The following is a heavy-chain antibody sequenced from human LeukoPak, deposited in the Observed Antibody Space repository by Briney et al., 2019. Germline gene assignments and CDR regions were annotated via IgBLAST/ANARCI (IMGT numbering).Heavy chain of an antibody. D-gene: IGHD1-26*01. CDR2: ISGSGGNT. V-gene: IGHV3-23*01. Sequence: GGSLRLSCAASGFTFSSYAMSWVRQAPGKGLEWVSAISGSGGNTYYADSVKGRFTISRDNAKNSLYLQMNSLRAEDTAVYYCARVWDRKQNYYYYYGMDVWGQGTTVTVSS. CDR3: ARVWDRKQNYYYYYGMDV. J-gene: IGHJ6*02. CDR1: GFTFSSYA.